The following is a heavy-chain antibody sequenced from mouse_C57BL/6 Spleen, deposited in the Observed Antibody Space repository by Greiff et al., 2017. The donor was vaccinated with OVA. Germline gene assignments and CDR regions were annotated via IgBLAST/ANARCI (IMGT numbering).Heavy chain of an antibody. D-gene: IGHD1-1*01. Sequence: QVQLKESGAELVRPGASVTLSCKASGYTFTDYEMHWVKQTPVHGLEWIGAIDPETGGTAYNQKFKGKAILTADKSSSTAYMELRSLTSEDAAVYYCTITTVVARGSGYWGKGTTLTVSS. CDR1: GYTFTDYE. CDR2: IDPETGGT. J-gene: IGHJ2*01. V-gene: IGHV1-15*01. CDR3: TITTVVARGSGY.